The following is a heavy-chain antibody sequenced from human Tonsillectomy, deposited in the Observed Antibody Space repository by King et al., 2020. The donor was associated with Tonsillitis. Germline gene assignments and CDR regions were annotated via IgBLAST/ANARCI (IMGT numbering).Heavy chain of an antibody. CDR1: GFTVSSNY. Sequence: QLVESGGGLIQPGGSLRLSCAASGFTVSSNYMSWVRQAPGKGLDWVSLIYSGGSAYYADSVKGRFTISRDNSKNTLYLQLNSLRAEHTAMYYCAKASTADSGYRGASFDYWGQGTLVTVSS. V-gene: IGHV3-53*01. CDR3: AKASTADSGYRGASFDY. J-gene: IGHJ4*02. D-gene: IGHD5-12*01. CDR2: IYSGGSA.